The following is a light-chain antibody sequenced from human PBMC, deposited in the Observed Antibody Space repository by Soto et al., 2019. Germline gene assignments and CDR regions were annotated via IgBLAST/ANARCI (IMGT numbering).Light chain of an antibody. CDR3: PQANSLPCW. Sequence: RVNPQCRPILKIYPGERYTLSCRAGQSVRGNLAWYQQKPGQAPRRLIYGASTRATGIPARFSGSGSGTEFTLTISSLQPEDIATYDFPQANSLPCWIGQATK. CDR2: GAS. V-gene: IGKV3-15*01. J-gene: IGKJ1*01. CDR1: QSVRGN.